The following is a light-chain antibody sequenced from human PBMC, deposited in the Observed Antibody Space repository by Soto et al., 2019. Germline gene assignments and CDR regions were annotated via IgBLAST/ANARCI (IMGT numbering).Light chain of an antibody. V-gene: IGKV1-5*01. J-gene: IGKJ1*01. CDR3: PQSETCSGT. CDR1: QAISSW. Sequence: TQSPSTLSESLGDRLTITCRASQAISSWLAWYQQQPREAPQLLIYDASALPRGVPSKFSGSGSGTTFSPPTASLQPHDFITYYYPQSETCSGTFGPGAKVDI. CDR2: DAS.